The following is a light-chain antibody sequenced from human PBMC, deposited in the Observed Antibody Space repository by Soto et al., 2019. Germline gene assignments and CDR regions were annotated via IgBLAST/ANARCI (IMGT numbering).Light chain of an antibody. Sequence: EIVMTQSPATLSVSPGERATLSCRASQSVSSDLAWYQQKPGQVPKLLIYGASTRATGIPARFSGSGSGTEFTLTISRLQSEDFAVYYCQQYNNWPITFGQGTRLEIK. CDR3: QQYNNWPIT. CDR1: QSVSSD. V-gene: IGKV3-15*01. J-gene: IGKJ5*01. CDR2: GAS.